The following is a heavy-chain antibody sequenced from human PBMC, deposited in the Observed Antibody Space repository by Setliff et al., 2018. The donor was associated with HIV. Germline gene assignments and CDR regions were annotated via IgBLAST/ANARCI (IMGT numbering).Heavy chain of an antibody. CDR2: IYTSGNT. CDR1: GDSISSGGYY. Sequence: SETLSLTCTVSGDSISSGGYYWSWIRQPAGQGLEWIGRIYTSGNTNYNPSLKIRVTMSVDTSKNQFSLKLSSVTAADTAVYYCARARPGIAVAGTLFDYWGQGTLVTVSS. D-gene: IGHD6-19*01. J-gene: IGHJ4*02. V-gene: IGHV4-61*02. CDR3: ARARPGIAVAGTLFDY.